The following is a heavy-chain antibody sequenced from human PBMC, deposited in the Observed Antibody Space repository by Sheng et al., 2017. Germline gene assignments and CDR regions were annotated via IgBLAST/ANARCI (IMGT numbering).Heavy chain of an antibody. CDR3: ARDGWQPPPLEGRLAMDV. J-gene: IGHJ6*02. CDR1: GGTFSSYA. D-gene: IGHD3-3*01. Sequence: QVQLVQSGAEVKKPGSSVKVSCKASGGTFSSYAISWVRQAPGQGLEWMGGIIPIFGTANYAQKFQGRVTITADESTSTAYMELSSLRSEDTAVYYCARDGWQPPPLEGRLAMDVWGQGTTVTVSS. CDR2: IIPIFGTA. V-gene: IGHV1-69*13.